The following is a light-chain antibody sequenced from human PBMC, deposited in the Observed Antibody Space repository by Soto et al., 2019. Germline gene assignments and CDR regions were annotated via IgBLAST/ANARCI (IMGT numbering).Light chain of an antibody. CDR1: SSDVVTYNL. J-gene: IGLJ2*01. CDR2: EVS. V-gene: IGLV2-14*02. CDR3: SSYTSSRTLV. Sequence: QSALTQPASVSGSPGQSINISCTGTSSDVVTYNLVSWYQQHPGKAPTVLIYEVSNRPSGVSHRFSGSKSGNTASLTISGLQAEDEADYYCSSYTSSRTLVFGGGTKLTVL.